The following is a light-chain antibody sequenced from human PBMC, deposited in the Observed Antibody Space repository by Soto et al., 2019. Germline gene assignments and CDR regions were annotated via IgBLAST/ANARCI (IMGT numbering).Light chain of an antibody. CDR3: QQYTSSSGIT. Sequence: EVVLTQSPGTLSLSPGEGATLSCRASQTISSSYLVWYQQKPGQAPRLLIYSTSNRAAGIPDRFSGSGSGTDFSLTISRLEPEDFAVYYCQQYTSSSGITFGQGTRLE. J-gene: IGKJ5*01. V-gene: IGKV3-20*01. CDR2: STS. CDR1: QTISSSY.